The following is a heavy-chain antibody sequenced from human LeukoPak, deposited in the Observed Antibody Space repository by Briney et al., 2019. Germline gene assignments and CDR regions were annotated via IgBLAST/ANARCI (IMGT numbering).Heavy chain of an antibody. CDR1: GYTFTDYY. J-gene: IGHJ4*02. Sequence: GASVKVSCKSSGYTFTDYYMHWVRQAPGQGLEWMGWINPNSGVTNYAQKFQGRVTMTRDTSISTAYMELSRLRSDDTAVYYCARVLDSGYPVWDCWGQGTLVTVSS. V-gene: IGHV1-2*02. D-gene: IGHD5-12*01. CDR3: ARVLDSGYPVWDC. CDR2: INPNSGVT.